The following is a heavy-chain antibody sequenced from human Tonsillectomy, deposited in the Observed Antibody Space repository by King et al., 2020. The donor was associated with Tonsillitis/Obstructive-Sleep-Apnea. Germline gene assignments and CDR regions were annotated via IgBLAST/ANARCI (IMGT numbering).Heavy chain of an antibody. J-gene: IGHJ4*02. CDR2: IKQDGREK. CDR3: ARDRRSTGDDFGY. CDR1: GYTFSDYW. D-gene: IGHD5-12*01. Sequence: VQLVESGGGLVQPGGSLRLSCAASGYTFSDYWMSWVRQAPGKGLEWVANIKQDGREKCYVDSEKGRFTISRDNAENTLYLQKKSMRVDDTAVYYCARDRRSTGDDFGYWGQGTLVTVSS. V-gene: IGHV3-7*03.